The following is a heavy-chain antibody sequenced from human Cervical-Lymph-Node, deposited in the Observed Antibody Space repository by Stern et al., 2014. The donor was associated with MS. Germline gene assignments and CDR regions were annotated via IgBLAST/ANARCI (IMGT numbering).Heavy chain of an antibody. Sequence: QVQLVQSGAEVKKPGASVKVSCKASGYTFTTYGISWVRQAPGQGLEWMGWISTYNDDTNYAQNLQGRVTMTTDLSTSTVYMELRSLRSDDTAVYYCARDARYDFWSNYYRDYYFDYWGQGTLVTVSS. D-gene: IGHD3-3*01. CDR2: ISTYNDDT. CDR3: ARDARYDFWSNYYRDYYFDY. J-gene: IGHJ4*02. CDR1: GYTFTTYG. V-gene: IGHV1-18*01.